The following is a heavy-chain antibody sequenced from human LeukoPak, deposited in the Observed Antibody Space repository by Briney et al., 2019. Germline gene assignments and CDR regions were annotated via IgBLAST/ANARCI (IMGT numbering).Heavy chain of an antibody. Sequence: GGSLRLSCAASGFTFSDYYMSWIRQAPGKGLEWVSYISSSGSTIYYADSVKGRFTISRDNAKNSLYLQMDSLRAEDTAVYYCARGYSSGWYGWFDPWGQGTLVTVSS. CDR3: ARGYSSGWYGWFDP. J-gene: IGHJ5*02. CDR2: ISSSGSTI. V-gene: IGHV3-11*01. CDR1: GFTFSDYY. D-gene: IGHD6-19*01.